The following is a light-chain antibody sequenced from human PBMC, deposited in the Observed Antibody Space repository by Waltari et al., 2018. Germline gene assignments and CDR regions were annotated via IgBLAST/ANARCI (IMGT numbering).Light chain of an antibody. J-gene: IGLJ3*02. V-gene: IGLV1-47*01. CDR1: RSNIGSNY. CDR3: AAWDDSLSGRV. Sequence: QFVLTQPPSASGTPGQRVTISCSGRRSNIGSNYVYWYQQVPGTAPKLLIYRNNQRPSGVPDRFSGSKSGTSASLAISGLRSEDEVDYYCAAWDDSLSGRVFGGGTKVTVL. CDR2: RNN.